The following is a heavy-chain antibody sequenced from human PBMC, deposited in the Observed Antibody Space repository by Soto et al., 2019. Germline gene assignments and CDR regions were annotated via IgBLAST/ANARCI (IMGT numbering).Heavy chain of an antibody. Sequence: QVQLVESGGGGVQPGRSLRLSCAASGFTFSSYGMHWVRQAPGKGLEWVAVISYDGSNKYYADSVKGRFTISRDNSKNTLYLQMNSLRAEDTAVYYCAKVDRMAGTRGGRSDYWVQGTLVTVSS. J-gene: IGHJ4*02. CDR3: AKVDRMAGTRGGRSDY. V-gene: IGHV3-30*18. CDR2: ISYDGSNK. D-gene: IGHD6-19*01. CDR1: GFTFSSYG.